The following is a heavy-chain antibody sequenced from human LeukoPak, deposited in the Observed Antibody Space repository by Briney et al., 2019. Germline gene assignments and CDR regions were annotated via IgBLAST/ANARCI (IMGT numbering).Heavy chain of an antibody. CDR1: GFSFSYYA. CDR2: ITHSGSDT. Sequence: PGGSLRLSCAASGFSFSYYAMTWVRQAPGKGLDWVSAITHSGSDTFHADSVQGRFTISRDNSKTTLYLQMDSLRAEDTATYYCAKGSSSSRPYYFDYWGQGTLVTVSS. V-gene: IGHV3-23*01. D-gene: IGHD6-6*01. CDR3: AKGSSSSRPYYFDY. J-gene: IGHJ4*02.